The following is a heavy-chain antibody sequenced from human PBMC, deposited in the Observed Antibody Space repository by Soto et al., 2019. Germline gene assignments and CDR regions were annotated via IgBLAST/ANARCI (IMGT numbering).Heavy chain of an antibody. CDR3: ARVSLDSTWFDP. V-gene: IGHV4-31*03. D-gene: IGHD2-15*01. Sequence: SEALSLTCTVSGGSISSGGYYWSWIRQHPGKGLEWIGYIYYSGSTYYNPSLKSRVTISVDTSKNQLSLKLSSVTAADTAVYYCARVSLDSTWFDPWGQGTLVTVSS. J-gene: IGHJ5*02. CDR1: GGSISSGGYY. CDR2: IYYSGST.